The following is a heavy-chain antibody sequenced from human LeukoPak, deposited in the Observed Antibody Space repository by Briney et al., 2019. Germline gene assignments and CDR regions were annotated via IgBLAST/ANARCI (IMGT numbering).Heavy chain of an antibody. CDR1: AYTFTSYC. V-gene: IGHV5-51*01. J-gene: IGHJ4*02. CDR2: IYPGDSDT. D-gene: IGHD6-19*01. Sequence: GQSLNISCKGSAYTFTSYCIGWVRQMPGKGLEWIGIIYPGDSDTKYSPSFQGQVTISADKSISTAYLQWSSLMASDTGIYYCARLIAVTPLGYFDYWGEGTLVTVCS. CDR3: ARLIAVTPLGYFDY.